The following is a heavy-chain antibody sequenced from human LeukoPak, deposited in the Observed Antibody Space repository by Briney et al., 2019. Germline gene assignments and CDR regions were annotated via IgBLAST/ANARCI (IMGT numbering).Heavy chain of an antibody. Sequence: PSETLSLTCTVSGASIRGSITSGTYYWNWIGQPAGKGLEWIGRMYNSGTTINYNPSLKSPVTISVDTSKNQFSLNVTSVTAADTAVYYCARSTNRVDSWGQGTLVTVSS. CDR3: ARSTNRVDS. D-gene: IGHD1-14*01. CDR2: MYNSGTT. V-gene: IGHV4-61*02. CDR1: GASIRGSITSGTYY. J-gene: IGHJ4*02.